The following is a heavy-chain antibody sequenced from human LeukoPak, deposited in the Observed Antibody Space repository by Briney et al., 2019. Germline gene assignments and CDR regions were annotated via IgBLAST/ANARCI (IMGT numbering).Heavy chain of an antibody. J-gene: IGHJ4*02. V-gene: IGHV4-59*01. D-gene: IGHD6-19*01. CDR1: GGSISSYY. CDR2: IDYSGST. Sequence: SETLSLTCAVSGGSISSYYWSWIRQPPGKGLEWIGNIDYSGSTIYNPALKSRVTVSVDTSKNQFSLNLTSVTAADTAVYFCAREGKLTGYFGGLGFNYWGPGILVTVSS. CDR3: AREGKLTGYFGGLGFNY.